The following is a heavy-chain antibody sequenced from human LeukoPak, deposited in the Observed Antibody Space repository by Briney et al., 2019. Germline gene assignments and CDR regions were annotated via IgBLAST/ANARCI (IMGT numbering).Heavy chain of an antibody. CDR3: AKLGQLVPEN. CDR2: VQHIGGET. D-gene: IGHD6-6*01. Sequence: PGGSLRLSCAGSGFTFSNSWMGWVRQAPGKGLEWVANVQHIGGETYYVDSVKGRFTISRDNSENALSLQMNSLRAEDTAVYYCAKLGQLVPENWGQGALVTVSS. J-gene: IGHJ4*02. V-gene: IGHV3-7*03. CDR1: GFTFSNSW.